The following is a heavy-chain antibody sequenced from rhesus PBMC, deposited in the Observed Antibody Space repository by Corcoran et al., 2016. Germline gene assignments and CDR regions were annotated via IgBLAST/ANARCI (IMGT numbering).Heavy chain of an antibody. CDR2: IYGRMGST. D-gene: IGHD5-24*01. CDR3: ARGRIQRVQLYYFDS. Sequence: QVQLQESGPGLVKPSATLSLTCAVPGGSIRINSWSWFRQPPGKGLDWIGYIYGRMGSTYYNPSLKSRVTISTDTSKNQFSLKLSSVTAADTAVYYCARGRIQRVQLYYFDSWGQGVLVTVSS. CDR1: GGSIRINS. J-gene: IGHJ4*01. V-gene: IGHV4-160*01.